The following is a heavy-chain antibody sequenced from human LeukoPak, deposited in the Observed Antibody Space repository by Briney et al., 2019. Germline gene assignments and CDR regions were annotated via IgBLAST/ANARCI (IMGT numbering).Heavy chain of an antibody. V-gene: IGHV1-18*01. J-gene: IGHJ4*02. CDR1: GYPLIEYR. CDR2: ISAYNDNT. D-gene: IGHD6-13*01. Sequence: GAAVTVSCKASGYPLIEYRISWLRQAPGQGPAGMGWISAYNDNTQYAPNFQGRVTMTRDTSTSTACMELRSLRSDDTAVYYCARLAAGGDFDFWGQGTQVTVSS. CDR3: ARLAAGGDFDF.